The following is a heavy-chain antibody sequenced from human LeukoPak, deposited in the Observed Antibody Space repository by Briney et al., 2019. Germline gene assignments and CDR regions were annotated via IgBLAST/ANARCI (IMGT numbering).Heavy chain of an antibody. CDR1: GGSISSGGYY. V-gene: IGHV4-31*03. CDR2: IYYSGST. D-gene: IGHD3-10*01. CDR3: ARDQSGYYGSGSYGMDV. Sequence: PSQTLSLTCTVTGGSISSGGYYWRWIRQHPGTGLEWIGYIYYSGSTYYNPSLKSRVTISVDTSKKQFSLKLSSVTAADTAVYYCARDQSGYYGSGSYGMDVWGKGTTVTVSS. J-gene: IGHJ6*04.